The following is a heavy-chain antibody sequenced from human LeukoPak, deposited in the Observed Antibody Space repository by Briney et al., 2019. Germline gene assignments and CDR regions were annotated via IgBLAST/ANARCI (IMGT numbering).Heavy chain of an antibody. V-gene: IGHV4-39*01. CDR1: GGSVSSSRYY. CDR3: ERHKSFDYLSPIDS. J-gene: IGHJ4*02. CDR2: IYYTGST. D-gene: IGHD3-9*01. Sequence: SETLSLTCPVSGGSVSSSRYYWGWIRQPPGKGLQWIGSIYYTGSTYYKPSLKSRVTISVDASKNQISLKLSSATAADTAVYFCERHKSFDYLSPIDSWGQGTLVTVSS.